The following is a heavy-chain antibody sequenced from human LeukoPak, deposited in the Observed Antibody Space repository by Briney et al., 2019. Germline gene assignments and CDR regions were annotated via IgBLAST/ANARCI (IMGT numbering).Heavy chain of an antibody. D-gene: IGHD2-2*02. V-gene: IGHV4-30-4*08. J-gene: IGHJ3*02. CDR1: GGSVNSGNYF. CDR3: AREQLVPAAIGAFDI. CDR2: IYYSGST. Sequence: SQTLSLTCTVSGGSVNSGNYFWSWIRQPPGKGLEWIGYIYYSGSTYYNPSLKSRVTISVDTSKNQFSLKLSSVTAADTAVYYCAREQLVPAAIGAFDIWGQGTMVTVSS.